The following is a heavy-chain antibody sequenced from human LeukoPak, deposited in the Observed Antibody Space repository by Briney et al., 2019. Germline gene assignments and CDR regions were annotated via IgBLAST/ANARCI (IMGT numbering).Heavy chain of an antibody. V-gene: IGHV4-59*01. CDR1: GGSISSYY. J-gene: IGHJ4*02. Sequence: SETLSLTCTVSGGSISSYYWSWIRQPPGKGLEWIGYIYYSGSTNYNPSLKSRVTISLETSKNELSLKLNSVTAADTAVYYCARDRGVSYYFDYWGQGTRLTVSS. D-gene: IGHD2/OR15-2a*01. CDR2: IYYSGST. CDR3: ARDRGVSYYFDY.